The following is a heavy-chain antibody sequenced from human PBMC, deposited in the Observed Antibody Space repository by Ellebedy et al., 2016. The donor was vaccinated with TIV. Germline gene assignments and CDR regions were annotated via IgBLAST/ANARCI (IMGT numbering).Heavy chain of an antibody. Sequence: ASVKVSCKASGGTFSTYVITWVRQAPGQGLEWMGWISTYNGNANYAQKFQGRVTLTTDTSTATVSLEVRRLRSEDTAIYYCARDFSTGHFDFWGQGTLVTVSS. CDR1: GGTFSTYV. D-gene: IGHD2-2*01. CDR2: ISTYNGNA. J-gene: IGHJ4*02. CDR3: ARDFSTGHFDF. V-gene: IGHV1-18*01.